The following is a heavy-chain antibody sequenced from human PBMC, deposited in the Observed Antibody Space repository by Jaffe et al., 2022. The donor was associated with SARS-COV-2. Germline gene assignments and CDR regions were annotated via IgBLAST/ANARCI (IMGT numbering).Heavy chain of an antibody. V-gene: IGHV4-39*01. CDR1: NGSISSSSYY. CDR2: IYYSGST. CDR3: ARQGHNDYFWGSPGFFDV. D-gene: IGHD3-16*01. J-gene: IGHJ3*01. Sequence: QLQLQESGPGLVKPSETLSLTCTVSNGSISSSSYYWGWLRQPPGKGLEWIATIYYSGSTYYNPSLKSRVTISVDTSKNQFSLELNSVTAADTAVYFCARQGHNDYFWGSPGFFDVWGQGTMVTASS.